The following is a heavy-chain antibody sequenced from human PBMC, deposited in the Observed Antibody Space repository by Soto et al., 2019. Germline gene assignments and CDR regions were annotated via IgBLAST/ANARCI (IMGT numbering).Heavy chain of an antibody. J-gene: IGHJ4*01. CDR3: LGARNGGLAATYSDS. D-gene: IGHD1-26*01. Sequence: PAETLALTFTVSGGSMSSYYWTWIRQPPGEVLELIGFIHYGGGTVYNPSLRSRVTVTVETSKKNFSLNLSSVTAANTAVYYFLGARNGGLAATYSDSWGHGALVNVS. V-gene: IGHV4-59*01. CDR2: IHYGGGT. CDR1: GGSMSSYY.